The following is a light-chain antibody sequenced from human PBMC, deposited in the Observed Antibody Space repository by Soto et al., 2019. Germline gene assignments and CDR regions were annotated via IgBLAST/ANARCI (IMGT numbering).Light chain of an antibody. V-gene: IGKV3-11*01. CDR3: QQRGNWTPGT. J-gene: IGKJ2*01. Sequence: EIVLTQSPATLSLSPGERATLSCRASQSVSIYLAWYQQKPGQAPRLLIYDASNRATGIPARFSGSGSGTDFTLTISSLEPEDVVVYYCQQRGNWTPGTFGQGTKLEIK. CDR1: QSVSIY. CDR2: DAS.